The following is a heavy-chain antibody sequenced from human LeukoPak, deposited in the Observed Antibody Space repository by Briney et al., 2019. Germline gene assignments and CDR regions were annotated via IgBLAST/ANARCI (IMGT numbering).Heavy chain of an antibody. D-gene: IGHD2-15*01. J-gene: IGHJ6*02. Sequence: GGSLRLSCAASGFTFSSHWMHWVRHAPGKGPVWVSRINSDGSSTNYADSVKGRFTISRDNAKNTLYLQMNSLRAEDTAVYYCARGTCSGGSCVDYYHYGMDVWGQGSTVTVSS. CDR2: INSDGSST. CDR1: GFTFSSHW. CDR3: ARGTCSGGSCVDYYHYGMDV. V-gene: IGHV3-74*01.